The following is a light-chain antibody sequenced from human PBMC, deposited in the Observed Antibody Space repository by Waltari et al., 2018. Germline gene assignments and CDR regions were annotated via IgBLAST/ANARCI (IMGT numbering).Light chain of an antibody. J-gene: IGLJ3*02. CDR2: EDY. CDR1: SGSIASNY. Sequence: NFMLTQPHSVSESPGKTVTISCTHSSGSIASNYVQWFQQRPGSAPTTVIYEDYQRPSGVPDRFSCSIDSSSNSASLTISGLKTEDEADYYCQSYDGINWMFGGGTKLTVL. CDR3: QSYDGINWM. V-gene: IGLV6-57*03.